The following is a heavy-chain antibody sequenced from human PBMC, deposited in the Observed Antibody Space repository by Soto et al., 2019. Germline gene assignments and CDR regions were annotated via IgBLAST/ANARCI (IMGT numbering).Heavy chain of an antibody. Sequence: VQLVESGGGLVKPGGSLRLSCAASGFTFSSYTMNWVRQAPGKGLEWVSSISSSSSYIYYADSVKGRFTISRDNAKNSLYLQMNSLRAEDTAVYYCARDREYDYIWRSYRSDAFDIWGQGTLVTVSS. CDR2: ISSSSSYI. CDR3: ARDREYDYIWRSYRSDAFDI. D-gene: IGHD3-16*02. CDR1: GFTFSSYT. V-gene: IGHV3-21*01. J-gene: IGHJ3*02.